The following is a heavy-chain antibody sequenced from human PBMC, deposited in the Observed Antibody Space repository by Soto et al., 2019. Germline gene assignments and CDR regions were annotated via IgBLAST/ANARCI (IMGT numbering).Heavy chain of an antibody. CDR1: GFTLSSYS. CDR2: ISSSSSYI. V-gene: IGHV3-21*01. D-gene: IGHD1-26*01. CDR3: ARVGGRSRERSQRYFQH. J-gene: IGHJ1*01. Sequence: GGSLRLSCAASGFTLSSYSMNWVRQAPGKGLEWVSSISSSSSYIYYADSVKGRFTISRDNAKNSLYLQMNSLRAEDTAVYYCARVGGRSRERSQRYFQHWGQGTLVTVSS.